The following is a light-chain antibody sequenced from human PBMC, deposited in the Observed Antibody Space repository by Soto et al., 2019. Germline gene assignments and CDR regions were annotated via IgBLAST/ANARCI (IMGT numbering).Light chain of an antibody. CDR2: GAS. V-gene: IGKV3-20*01. Sequence: ENGLTQSPGTVSLSKGERATLSCRASQSVSSSYLAWYQQKPGQAPRLLIYGASSRATGIPDRFSGSGSGTDFTLTISRLEPEDFAVYYCQQYGSSPPTFGQGTMVDIK. CDR1: QSVSSSY. J-gene: IGKJ1*01. CDR3: QQYGSSPPT.